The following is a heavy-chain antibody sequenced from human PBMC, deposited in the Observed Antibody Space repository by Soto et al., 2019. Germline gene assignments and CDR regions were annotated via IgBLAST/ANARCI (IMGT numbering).Heavy chain of an antibody. J-gene: IGHJ4*02. V-gene: IGHV4-34*01. Sequence: QVQLQQWGAGLLKPSETLSLTCAVYGGSFSGYYWSWIRQPPGKGLEWIGEINHSGSTNYNPSLKSRVTISVDTSKNQFSLKLSSVTAADTAVYYCARVWHIVVVTAIFDYWGQGTLVTVSS. CDR1: GGSFSGYY. CDR3: ARVWHIVVVTAIFDY. D-gene: IGHD2-21*02. CDR2: INHSGST.